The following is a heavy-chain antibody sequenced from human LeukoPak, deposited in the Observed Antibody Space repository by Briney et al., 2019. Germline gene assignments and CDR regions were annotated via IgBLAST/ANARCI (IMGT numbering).Heavy chain of an antibody. CDR2: IDPTDSST. CDR3: ATHYGLGTYKLGY. V-gene: IGHV5-10-1*01. J-gene: IGHJ4*02. D-gene: IGHD3-10*01. Sequence: GESLKISCKGSGYSFITYWISWVRHMPGKGLEWMGRIDPTDSSTKYSPSFQGHVTISADKSISTAYLQWRSLKASDTAMYYCATHYGLGTYKLGYWGQGTLVTVSS. CDR1: GYSFITYW.